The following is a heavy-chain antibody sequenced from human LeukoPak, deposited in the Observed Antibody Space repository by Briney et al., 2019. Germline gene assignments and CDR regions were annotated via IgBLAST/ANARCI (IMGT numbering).Heavy chain of an antibody. Sequence: GRSLRLSCAASGFTFSSYAMHWVRQAPGKGLEWVAVISYDGSNKYYADSVKGRFTISRDNSKNTVYLQMNSLRAEDTAVYYCAPYYYGSGSYNWGQGTLVTVSS. CDR1: GFTFSSYA. D-gene: IGHD3-10*01. J-gene: IGHJ4*02. CDR2: ISYDGSNK. CDR3: APYYYGSGSYN. V-gene: IGHV3-30*04.